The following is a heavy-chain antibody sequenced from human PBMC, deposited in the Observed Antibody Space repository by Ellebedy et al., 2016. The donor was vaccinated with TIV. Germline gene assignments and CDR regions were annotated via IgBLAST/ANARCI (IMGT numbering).Heavy chain of an antibody. Sequence: MPSETLSLTCTVSGGSIRGYSWSWIRQPAGEGPEWIGRFYTTGITNYNPSLKSRVTMSVDTTKNQFSLKVSAVTAADTAVYCCARDLTDFGETYYFDYWGQGIPVTVSS. CDR3: ARDLTDFGETYYFDY. CDR2: FYTTGIT. D-gene: IGHD4-17*01. V-gene: IGHV4-4*07. CDR1: GGSIRGYS. J-gene: IGHJ4*02.